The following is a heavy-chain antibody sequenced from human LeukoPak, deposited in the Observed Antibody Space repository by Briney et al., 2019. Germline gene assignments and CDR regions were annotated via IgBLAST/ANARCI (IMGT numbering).Heavy chain of an antibody. D-gene: IGHD1-1*01. CDR1: GYTFTDYY. CDR2: VDPEDGET. Sequence: GASVKVSCKASGYTFTDYYMHWVQQAPEKGLEWMGRVDPEDGETIYAEKFQGRVTITADTSTDTAYMELSSLRSEDTAVYYCATGTGFDYWGQGTLVTVSS. J-gene: IGHJ4*02. CDR3: ATGTGFDY. V-gene: IGHV1-69-2*01.